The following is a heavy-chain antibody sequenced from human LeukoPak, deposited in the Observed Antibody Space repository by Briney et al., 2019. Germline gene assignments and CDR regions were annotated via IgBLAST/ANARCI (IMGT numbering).Heavy chain of an antibody. CDR1: GFTVSSNY. V-gene: IGHV3-66*01. J-gene: IGHJ4*02. CDR2: IYSGGST. Sequence: PGGSLRLSCAASGFTVSSNYMSWVRQAPGKGLEWVSVIYSGGSTYYADSVKGRFTISRDNSKNTLYLQMNSLRAEDTAVYYCAKDRTAPGGDYWGQGTLVTVSS. CDR3: AKDRTAPGGDY. D-gene: IGHD3-10*01.